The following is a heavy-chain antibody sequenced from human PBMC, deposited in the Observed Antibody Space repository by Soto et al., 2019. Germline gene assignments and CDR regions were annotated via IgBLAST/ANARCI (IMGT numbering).Heavy chain of an antibody. Sequence: QVQLQESGPGLVKPSETLSLTCTVSGGSISSYYWSWIRQAPGKGLEWMGYIYYTGSTNYNPSIKSRVTISVVTSKTEFSLKLNSVTAADTAMYYCAKGGVTSSTSDWYFDLWGRGGLVTVSS. CDR3: AKGGVTSSTSDWYFDL. V-gene: IGHV4-59*01. J-gene: IGHJ2*01. CDR1: GGSISSYY. CDR2: IYYTGST. D-gene: IGHD6-6*01.